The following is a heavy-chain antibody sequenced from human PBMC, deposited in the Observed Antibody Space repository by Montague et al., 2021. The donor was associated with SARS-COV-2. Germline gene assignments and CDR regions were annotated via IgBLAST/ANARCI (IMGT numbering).Heavy chain of an antibody. D-gene: IGHD3-9*01. CDR2: ISPDGTMT. CDR1: GCSINNYW. J-gene: IGHJ4*02. V-gene: IGHV3-74*03. Sequence: SLRLSCAPPGCSINNYWIHWVRQAPGMGLVWVSRISPDGTMTMYADSVKGRFTISRDNAKDTVYLQMTSLRAEDTTMYYCTRDFDWGSGCWGQGTLVTVSS. CDR3: TRDFDWGSGC.